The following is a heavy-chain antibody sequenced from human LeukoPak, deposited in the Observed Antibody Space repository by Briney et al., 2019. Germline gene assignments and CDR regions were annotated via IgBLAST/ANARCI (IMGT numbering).Heavy chain of an antibody. V-gene: IGHV4-34*01. CDR3: AQGGCSGGSCYPLGY. CDR2: INHSGST. D-gene: IGHD2-15*01. J-gene: IGHJ4*02. Sequence: SETLSLTCAVYGGSFSGYYWSWIRQPPGKGLEWIGEINHSGSTNYNPSLKSRVTISVDTSKNQFSLKLSSVTAADTAVYYCAQGGCSGGSCYPLGYWGQRTLVTVSS. CDR1: GGSFSGYY.